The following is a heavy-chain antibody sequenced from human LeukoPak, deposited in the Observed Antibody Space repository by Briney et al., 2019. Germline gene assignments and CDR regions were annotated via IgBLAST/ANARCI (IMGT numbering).Heavy chain of an antibody. Sequence: ASVKVSCKASGYTFSTYGLSWVRQAPGQGLEWMGWISAYNGDTTFAQNVQDRLTLTTDTSTSTGYMELRSLRSDDTAIYFCARVLQRGDYSYLDPWGQGTLVTVSS. CDR1: GYTFSTYG. J-gene: IGHJ5*02. CDR3: ARVLQRGDYSYLDP. V-gene: IGHV1-18*01. D-gene: IGHD4-11*01. CDR2: ISAYNGDT.